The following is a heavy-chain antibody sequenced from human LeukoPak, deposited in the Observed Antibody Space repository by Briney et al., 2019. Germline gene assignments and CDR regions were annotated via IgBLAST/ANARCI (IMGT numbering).Heavy chain of an antibody. D-gene: IGHD3-22*01. J-gene: IGHJ4*02. Sequence: GGSLRLSCAASGFTFSSYAMSWVRQAPGKGLEWVSAISGSGGSTYYADSVKGRFTISRDNSKNTPYLQMNSLRAEDTAVYCCAKAYDSSGYDYWGQGTLVTVSS. CDR2: ISGSGGST. CDR1: GFTFSSYA. V-gene: IGHV3-23*01. CDR3: AKAYDSSGYDY.